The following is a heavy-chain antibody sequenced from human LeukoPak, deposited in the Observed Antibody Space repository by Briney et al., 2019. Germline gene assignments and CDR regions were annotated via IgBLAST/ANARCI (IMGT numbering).Heavy chain of an antibody. CDR3: AKKNLYGDYVYYYGMDV. Sequence: GGSLRLSCAASGFTFNTYAINWVRQAPGKGLEWVSAISGSGGRTYYSDSVKGRFTISRDNSKNTLYLQMNSLRAEDTAVYYCAKKNLYGDYVYYYGMDVWGQGTTVTVSS. J-gene: IGHJ6*02. CDR2: ISGSGGRT. D-gene: IGHD4-17*01. V-gene: IGHV3-23*01. CDR1: GFTFNTYA.